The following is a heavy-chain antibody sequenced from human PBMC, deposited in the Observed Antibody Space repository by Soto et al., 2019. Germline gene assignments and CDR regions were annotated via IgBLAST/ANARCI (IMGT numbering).Heavy chain of an antibody. CDR2: IDPSDSYT. D-gene: IGHD4-17*01. Sequence: PGESLKISCKASGYSFTSYWITWVRQMPGKGLEWMGRIDPSDSYTDYSPSFRGHVTISRDKSINTAYLQWSSLKASDTAMYYCARFLDRGDYEGPGWFAPWGQGTLVTVSS. J-gene: IGHJ5*02. CDR1: GYSFTSYW. V-gene: IGHV5-10-1*01. CDR3: ARFLDRGDYEGPGWFAP.